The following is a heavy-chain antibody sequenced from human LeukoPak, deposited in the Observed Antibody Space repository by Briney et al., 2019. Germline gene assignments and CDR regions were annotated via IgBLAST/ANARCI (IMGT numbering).Heavy chain of an antibody. J-gene: IGHJ3*02. CDR1: GFTFSYYA. V-gene: IGHV3-21*04. CDR2: ISTRSTYI. Sequence: GGSLRLSCAASGFTFSYYAMNWVRQAPGKGLEWVSSISTRSTYIYYADSLKGRFAISRDNAKNSLYLQMNGLRVEDTAVYYCARDPLSYDILTGHSDPGAFDIWGQGTMVTVSS. D-gene: IGHD3-9*01. CDR3: ARDPLSYDILTGHSDPGAFDI.